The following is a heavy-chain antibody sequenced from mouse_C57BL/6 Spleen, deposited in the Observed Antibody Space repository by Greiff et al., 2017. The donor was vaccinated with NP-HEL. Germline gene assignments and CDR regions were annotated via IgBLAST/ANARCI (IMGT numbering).Heavy chain of an antibody. Sequence: ASGPGLVKPSQSLSLTCSVTGYSITSGYYWNWIRQFPGNKLEWMGYISYDGSNNSNPSLKNRISITRDTSKNQFFLKLNSVTTEDTATDYCARAVTTVVATDYWGQGTTLTVSS. CDR1: GYSITSGYY. CDR2: ISYDGSN. V-gene: IGHV3-6*01. J-gene: IGHJ2*01. D-gene: IGHD1-1*01. CDR3: ARAVTTVVATDY.